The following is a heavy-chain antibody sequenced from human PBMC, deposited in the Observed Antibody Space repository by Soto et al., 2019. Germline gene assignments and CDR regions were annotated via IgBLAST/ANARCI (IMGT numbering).Heavy chain of an antibody. CDR2: ITWNSGSL. J-gene: IGHJ6*01. V-gene: IGHV3-9*01. CDR1: GFTFDDHA. CDR3: AKDVGHKRQTLLYSYPYGMDV. Sequence: EMQLVESGGELVQPGRSLRLSCAASGFTFDDHAMHWVRQAPGKGLEWVSTITWNSGSLAYADSVKGRFTISRDNANNSLFLQMNSLRTEDTALYCCAKDVGHKRQTLLYSYPYGMDVW.